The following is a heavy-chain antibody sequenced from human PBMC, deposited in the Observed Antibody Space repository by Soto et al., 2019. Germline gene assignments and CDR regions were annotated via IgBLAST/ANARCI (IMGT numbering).Heavy chain of an antibody. CDR2: IYYIEST. J-gene: IGHJ3*02. CDR1: GASISSYY. D-gene: IGHD2-21*01. Sequence: QVQLQESGPGLMKPSETLSLTCTVSGASISSYYWSWIRQPPGKGLEWIGYIYYIESTNYNPSLKSRVTMSEDTSKNQFSLKLSSVTAADTAVYYCAVRMWCGDAFDIWGQGTMVTVSS. V-gene: IGHV4-59*01. CDR3: AVRMWCGDAFDI.